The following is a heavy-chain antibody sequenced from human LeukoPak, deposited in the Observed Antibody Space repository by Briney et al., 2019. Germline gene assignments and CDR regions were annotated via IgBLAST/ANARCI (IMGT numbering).Heavy chain of an antibody. D-gene: IGHD4-17*01. CDR1: GYTFTSYD. CDR2: MNPNSGNT. Sequence: ASVKVSCKASGYTFTSYDINWVRQATGQGLEWMGWMNPNSGNTGYAQKFQGRVTITRNTSISTAYMELSSLRSEDTAVYYCATYGDYSENYYYYYYMDVWGKGTTVTVSS. J-gene: IGHJ6*03. V-gene: IGHV1-8*03. CDR3: ATYGDYSENYYYYYYMDV.